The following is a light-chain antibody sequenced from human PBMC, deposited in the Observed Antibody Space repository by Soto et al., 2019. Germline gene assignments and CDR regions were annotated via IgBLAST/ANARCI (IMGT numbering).Light chain of an antibody. CDR2: GVS. J-gene: IGLJ3*02. CDR1: DSDIGNYKY. Sequence: QSALTQPAHVSGSPGQSITISCTGTDSDIGNYKYVSWYQQYPGKAPKLMIYGVSNRPSGVSDRFSGSKSGNAASLTISGLQAEDEADYYCFSYRADTTLWVFGGGTKLTVL. V-gene: IGLV2-14*01. CDR3: FSYRADTTLWV.